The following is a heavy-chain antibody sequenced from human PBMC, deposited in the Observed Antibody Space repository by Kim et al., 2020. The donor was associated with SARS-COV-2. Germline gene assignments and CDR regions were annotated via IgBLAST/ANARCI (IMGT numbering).Heavy chain of an antibody. D-gene: IGHD6-19*01. Sequence: GGSLRLSCTASGFTFAGYAMNWVRQAPGKGLEWVTTISGSGDKTFYADSVKGRLTISRDNSKNTLYLQMNSLRAEDTAVYYCARRGGSGWGTFDIWGQGTMVTASS. CDR1: GFTFAGYA. CDR2: ISGSGDKT. J-gene: IGHJ3*02. V-gene: IGHV3-23*01. CDR3: ARRGGSGWGTFDI.